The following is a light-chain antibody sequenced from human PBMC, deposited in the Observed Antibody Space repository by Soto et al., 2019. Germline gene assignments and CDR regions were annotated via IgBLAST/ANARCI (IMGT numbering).Light chain of an antibody. CDR3: AAWDDSLRGRV. CDR1: NSNIGSNT. Sequence: QSVLTQPPSASGTPGQRVTISCSGSNSNIGSNTVSWYQQLPGTAPKSLIYSDKQRPSGVPDRISGSRSGTSASLAISGLPSDDEAEYYCAAWDDSLRGRVFVGGTKLTVL. CDR2: SDK. J-gene: IGLJ2*01. V-gene: IGLV1-44*01.